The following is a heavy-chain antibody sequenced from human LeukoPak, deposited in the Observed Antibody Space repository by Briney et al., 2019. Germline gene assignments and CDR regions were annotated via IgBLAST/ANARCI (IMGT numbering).Heavy chain of an antibody. CDR2: IDARSGIT. J-gene: IGHJ3*02. CDR1: GFTFTIFG. CDR3: ARTYDFGRGPPGDAFDN. Sequence: QAGGSLRLSCAASGFTFTIFGLYWVRQAPGDGPEWVSYIDARSGITYYADSVQGRFTISRDNAKESVFLQMNSLRADDTAVYYCARTYDFGRGPPGDAFDNWGLGTLVIVSS. D-gene: IGHD3/OR15-3a*01. V-gene: IGHV3-48*01.